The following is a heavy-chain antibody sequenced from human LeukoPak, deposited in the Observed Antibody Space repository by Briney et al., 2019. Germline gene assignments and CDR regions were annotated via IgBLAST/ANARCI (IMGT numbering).Heavy chain of an antibody. CDR3: ARGTYYYDSSGYYYYGMDV. CDR1: GYTFTGYY. D-gene: IGHD3-22*01. Sequence: PPASVKVSCKASGYTFTGYYIHWVRQAPGQGLEWMGRINPNNGGTNYAQKFQGRVTITADESTSTAYMELSSLRSEDTAVYYCARGTYYYDSSGYYYYGMDVWGQGTTVTVSS. J-gene: IGHJ6*02. CDR2: INPNNGGT. V-gene: IGHV1-2*06.